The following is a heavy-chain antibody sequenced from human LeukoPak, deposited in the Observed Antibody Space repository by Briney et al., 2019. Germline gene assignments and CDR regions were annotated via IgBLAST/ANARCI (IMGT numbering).Heavy chain of an antibody. CDR2: INHSGST. CDR3: ARGTHYYGSGSYSDAFDT. CDR1: GGSFSGYH. D-gene: IGHD3-10*01. Sequence: SETLSLTCAVYGGSFSGYHWSWIRQPPGKGLEWIGEINHSGSTNYNPSLKSRVTISVDTSKNQFSLKLSSVTAADTAVYYCARGTHYYGSGSYSDAFDTWGQGTMVTVSS. V-gene: IGHV4-34*01. J-gene: IGHJ3*02.